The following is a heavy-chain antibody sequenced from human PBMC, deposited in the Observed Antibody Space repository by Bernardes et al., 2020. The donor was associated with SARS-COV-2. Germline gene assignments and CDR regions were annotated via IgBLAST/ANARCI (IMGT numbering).Heavy chain of an antibody. D-gene: IGHD2-15*01. Sequence: SEPLSLTCTVSGGSISSGAYYWSWLRQHPGKGLEWIGHIYYSGTTYYNSSLKSRVTISVDTSKNQFSLRLSSVTAADTAVYYCARQVKPANWFDPWGQGTLVTVSS. CDR2: IYYSGTT. J-gene: IGHJ5*02. V-gene: IGHV4-31*03. CDR1: GGSISSGAYY. CDR3: ARQVKPANWFDP.